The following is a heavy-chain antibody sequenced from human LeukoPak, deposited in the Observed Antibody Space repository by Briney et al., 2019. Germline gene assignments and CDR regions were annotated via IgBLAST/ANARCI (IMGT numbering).Heavy chain of an antibody. CDR1: GFAFSNFA. CDR3: AKMEGQRLYDYCMDV. D-gene: IGHD3-3*01. Sequence: GGFLRLSCAASGFAFSNFAMSWVRQAPGKGLEWVSAMSGSGYYTYYVESVKGRFTISRDNSKNTLYLHMNSLRADDTAVYYCAKMEGQRLYDYCMDVWGRGTTVTVSS. CDR2: MSGSGYYT. J-gene: IGHJ6*03. V-gene: IGHV3-23*01.